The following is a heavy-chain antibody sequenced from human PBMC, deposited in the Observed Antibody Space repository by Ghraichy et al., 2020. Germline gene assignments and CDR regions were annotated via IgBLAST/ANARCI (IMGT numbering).Heavy chain of an antibody. V-gene: IGHV3-30*04. CDR1: GFTFSSDA. Sequence: GALRLSCAASGFTFSSDAMHWVRQAPGKGLEWVAVTSYDGRDKYYADSVKGRFTISRDNSKNTLYLQMNSLRVEDTNLYYCVRQYCTGGMCSLPDWGQGTLVTVSS. J-gene: IGHJ4*02. CDR3: VRQYCTGGMCSLPD. CDR2: TSYDGRDK. D-gene: IGHD2-8*02.